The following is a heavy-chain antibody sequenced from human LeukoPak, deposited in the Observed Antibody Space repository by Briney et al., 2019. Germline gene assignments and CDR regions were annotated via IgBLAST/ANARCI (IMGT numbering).Heavy chain of an antibody. J-gene: IGHJ4*02. CDR2: ISDSSSST. CDR1: GFTFSSYV. Sequence: PAESLSLTCAASGFTFSSYVMNWARHPPATGLEWVSSISDSSSSTYYAASVKGRFTISRDNSKSTLYLQMNSLRAEDTAVYYCAEEVGAAYPTFDSWGQGTLVTVSS. D-gene: IGHD1-26*01. V-gene: IGHV3-23*01. CDR3: AEEVGAAYPTFDS.